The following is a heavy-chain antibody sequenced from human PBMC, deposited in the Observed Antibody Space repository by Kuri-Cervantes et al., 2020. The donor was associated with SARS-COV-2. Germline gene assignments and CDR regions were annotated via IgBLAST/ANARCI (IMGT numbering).Heavy chain of an antibody. D-gene: IGHD6-19*01. J-gene: IGHJ3*02. CDR1: GGSISSSSYY. V-gene: IGHV4-39*07. Sequence: GSLRLSCTVSGGSISSSSYYRGWIRQPPGKGLEWIGSIYYSGSTYYNPSLKSRVTISVDTSKNQFSLKLSSVTAADTAVYYCARGPLGQWLAYAFDIWGQGTMVTVSS. CDR2: IYYSGST. CDR3: ARGPLGQWLAYAFDI.